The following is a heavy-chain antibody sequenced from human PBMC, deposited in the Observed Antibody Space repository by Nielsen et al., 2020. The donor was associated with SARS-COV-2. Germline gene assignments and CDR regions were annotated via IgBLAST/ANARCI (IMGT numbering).Heavy chain of an antibody. J-gene: IGHJ5*02. V-gene: IGHV1-2*06. Sequence: ASVKVSCNASGYRFTAYSMHWMRQAPGQGPEWMGRVNPNSGATNYAQKFQGRVTLTRDTSINTTYMELNRLTSDDTAVYYCARVRSSSGIWFDPWGQGTLVVVSS. CDR2: VNPNSGAT. CDR1: GYRFTAYS. D-gene: IGHD3-10*01. CDR3: ARVRSSSGIWFDP.